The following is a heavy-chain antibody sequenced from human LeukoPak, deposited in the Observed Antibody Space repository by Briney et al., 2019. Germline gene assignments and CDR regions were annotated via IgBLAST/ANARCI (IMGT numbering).Heavy chain of an antibody. Sequence: SETLSLTCTVSGGSISSSSYYWSWIRQPPGKGLEWIGEINHSGSTNYNPSLKSRVTISVDTSKNQFSLKLSSVTAADTAVYYCAKSGYNRFDYWGQGTLVTVSS. CDR3: AKSGYNRFDY. J-gene: IGHJ4*02. CDR2: INHSGST. V-gene: IGHV4-39*07. CDR1: GGSISSSSYY. D-gene: IGHD5-24*01.